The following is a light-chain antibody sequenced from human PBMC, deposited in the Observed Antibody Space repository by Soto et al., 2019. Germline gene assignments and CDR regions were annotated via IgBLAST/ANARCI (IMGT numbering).Light chain of an antibody. CDR2: GAS. J-gene: IGKJ1*01. Sequence: EIVMTQSPATLSVSPGGRATLSCRASQSVSSNLAWYQQKPGQAPRLLIYGASTRATGIPARFSGSGSGTEFTLTISSLQSEDFAVYYCQQYNNWWTFCQGTKVDIK. CDR1: QSVSSN. V-gene: IGKV3-15*01. CDR3: QQYNNWWT.